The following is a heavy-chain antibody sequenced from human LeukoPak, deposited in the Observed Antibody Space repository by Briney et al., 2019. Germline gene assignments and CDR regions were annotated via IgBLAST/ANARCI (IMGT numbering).Heavy chain of an antibody. V-gene: IGHV3-74*01. CDR2: INSDGSST. CDR1: GFTFSSYW. CDR3: AKVITMTKGGYDAFDI. D-gene: IGHD3-22*01. J-gene: IGHJ3*02. Sequence: GGSLRLSCAASGFTFSSYWMHWVRQAPGKGLVWVSRINSDGSSTSYADSVKGRFTISRDNAKNTLYLQMNSLRAEDTAVYYCAKVITMTKGGYDAFDIWGQGTMVTVSS.